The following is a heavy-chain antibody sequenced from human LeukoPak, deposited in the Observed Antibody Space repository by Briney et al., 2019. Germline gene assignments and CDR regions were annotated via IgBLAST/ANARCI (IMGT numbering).Heavy chain of an antibody. V-gene: IGHV4-31*03. Sequence: SETLSLTCTVSGGSISSGGYYWSWIRQHPGKGLEWIGYIYYSGSTYYNPSLKSRVTISADTSKNQFSLKLSSVTAADTAVYYCARVYAGVWSPFDYWGQGTLVTVSS. CDR2: IYYSGST. CDR1: GGSISSGGYY. J-gene: IGHJ4*02. D-gene: IGHD3-10*01. CDR3: ARVYAGVWSPFDY.